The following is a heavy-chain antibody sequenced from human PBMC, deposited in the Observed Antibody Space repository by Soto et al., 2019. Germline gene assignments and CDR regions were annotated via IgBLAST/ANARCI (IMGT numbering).Heavy chain of an antibody. CDR2: ISAYNGNT. CDR1: GYTFTSYG. V-gene: IGHV1-18*01. J-gene: IGHJ4*02. CDR3: ARDSYYDSSGYTVDY. Sequence: ASVKVSCKASGYTFTSYGISWVRQAPGQGLEWMGWISAYNGNTNYAQKLPGRVTMTTDTSTSTAYMELRSLKSDDTAVYYCARDSYYDSSGYTVDYWGQGTLVTVSS. D-gene: IGHD3-22*01.